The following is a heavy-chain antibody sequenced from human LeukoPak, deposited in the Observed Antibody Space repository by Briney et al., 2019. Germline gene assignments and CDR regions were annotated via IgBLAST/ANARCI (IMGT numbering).Heavy chain of an antibody. CDR2: ISYDGSNK. CDR1: GFTFSSYA. V-gene: IGHV3-30*04. D-gene: IGHD5-18*01. CDR3: ASNRYSYGLGDYYYMDV. J-gene: IGHJ6*03. Sequence: GSLRLSCAASGFTFSSYAMHWVRQAPGKGLAWVAVISYDGSNKYYADSVKGRFTISRDNSKNTLYLQMNSLRAEDTAVYYCASNRYSYGLGDYYYMDVWGIGTTVTVSS.